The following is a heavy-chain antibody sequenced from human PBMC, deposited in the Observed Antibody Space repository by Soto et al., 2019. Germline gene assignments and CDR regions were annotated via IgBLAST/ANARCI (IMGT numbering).Heavy chain of an antibody. D-gene: IGHD3-22*01. V-gene: IGHV4-34*01. J-gene: IGHJ4*02. CDR3: ASRRSSGPTVSVDF. CDR2: INHSGST. CDR1: GGSFCGYY. Sequence: QVQLQQWGAGLLKPSETLSLTCAVYGGSFCGYYWNWIRQPPGKGLEWIGEINHSGSTNYNPSLKSRVTISVDTSNNQLSLKLSSVTAADTAVYYCASRRSSGPTVSVDFWGQGTLVTVSS.